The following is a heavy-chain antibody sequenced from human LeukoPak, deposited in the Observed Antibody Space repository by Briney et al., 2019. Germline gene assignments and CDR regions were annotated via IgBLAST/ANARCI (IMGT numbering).Heavy chain of an antibody. CDR1: GYTFTSYD. J-gene: IGHJ4*02. D-gene: IGHD3-10*01. Sequence: GASVKVSCKASGYTFTSYDINWVRQATGQALEWMGWISAYNGNTNYAQKLQGRVTMTTDTSTSTAYMELRSLRSDDTAVYYCARDLLLWFGELFQGGYYFDYWGQGTLVTVSS. V-gene: IGHV1-18*01. CDR3: ARDLLLWFGELFQGGYYFDY. CDR2: ISAYNGNT.